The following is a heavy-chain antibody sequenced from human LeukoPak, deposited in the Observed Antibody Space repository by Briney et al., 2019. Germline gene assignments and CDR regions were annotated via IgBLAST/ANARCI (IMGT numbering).Heavy chain of an antibody. CDR1: GGSISSSSYY. Sequence: SETLSLTCTVSGGSISSSSYYWGWIRQPPGKGLEWIGSIYYSGSTYYNPSLKSRVTISVDTSKNQFSLKLSSVTAADTAVYYCAREPREPLIAVAGTHHWFDPWGQGTLVTVSS. D-gene: IGHD6-19*01. V-gene: IGHV4-39*07. CDR3: AREPREPLIAVAGTHHWFDP. J-gene: IGHJ5*02. CDR2: IYYSGST.